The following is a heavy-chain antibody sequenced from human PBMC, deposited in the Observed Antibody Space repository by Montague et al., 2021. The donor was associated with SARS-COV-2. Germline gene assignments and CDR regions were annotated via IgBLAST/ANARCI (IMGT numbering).Heavy chain of an antibody. D-gene: IGHD4-23*01. CDR3: ARLRGDYGGTYDTFDI. CDR1: GGSISSRSYY. Sequence: SETLSLTCTVSGGSISSRSYYWGWIRQPPGKGLGWIGSNHNGGTTYYNPPLKRRITLSVNTSKNQSSLKLSSVTAADAAVYYCARLRGDYGGTYDTFDIWGQGTMVTVSS. V-gene: IGHV4-39*01. J-gene: IGHJ3*02. CDR2: NHNGGTT.